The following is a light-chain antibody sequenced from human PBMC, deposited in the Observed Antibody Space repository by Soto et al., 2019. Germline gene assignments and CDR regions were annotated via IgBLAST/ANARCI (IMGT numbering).Light chain of an antibody. CDR2: GAS. CDR1: QSVHSSH. CDR3: QQYGSSPPSVT. J-gene: IGKJ5*01. Sequence: ETVLTQSPGTLSLSPGKRATLSCWASQSVHSSHLAWYQQKRGQAPRLLIYGASNRATGIPDRFSGSGSGTDFTLTISRLEPEDFAVYYCQQYGSSPPSVTFGQGTRLEIK. V-gene: IGKV3-20*01.